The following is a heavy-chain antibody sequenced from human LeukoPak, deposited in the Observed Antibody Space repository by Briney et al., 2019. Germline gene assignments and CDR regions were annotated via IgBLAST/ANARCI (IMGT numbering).Heavy chain of an antibody. D-gene: IGHD5-24*01. J-gene: IGHJ4*02. CDR1: GHTLSEVP. V-gene: IGHV1-24*01. CDR2: FDPENDER. CDR3: ATEVASIVPDY. Sequence: ASVKVSCKVSGHTLSEVPMYWVRQAPGEGLEWMGGFDPENDERIYAQKFRARVTMTEDTSTSTAYMELSSLRSEDTAVYYCATEVASIVPDYWGQGTLVTVSS.